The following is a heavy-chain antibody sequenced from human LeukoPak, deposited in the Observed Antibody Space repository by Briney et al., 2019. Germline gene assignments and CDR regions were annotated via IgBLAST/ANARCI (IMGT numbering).Heavy chain of an antibody. D-gene: IGHD3-22*01. Sequence: PGGSLRLSRAASGFTFSSYGMHWVRQAPGKGLEWVAFIRYDGSNKYYADSVKGRFTISRDNSKNTLYLQMNSLRAEDTAVYYCAKDPTYDSSGYYFRYFDYWGQGTLVTVSS. CDR2: IRYDGSNK. J-gene: IGHJ4*02. CDR3: AKDPTYDSSGYYFRYFDY. CDR1: GFTFSSYG. V-gene: IGHV3-30*02.